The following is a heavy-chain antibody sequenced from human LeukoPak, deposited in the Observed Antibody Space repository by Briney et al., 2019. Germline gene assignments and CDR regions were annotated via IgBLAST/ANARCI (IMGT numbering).Heavy chain of an antibody. Sequence: SETLSLTCTVSGGSISSSSYYWGWIRQPPGKGLEWIGRIYYSGSIYYNPSLKSRVTISVDASKNQFSLKLSSVTAANTAVYYCASLRERSYYARGFDYWGQGTLVTVSS. CDR3: ASLRERSYYARGFDY. V-gene: IGHV4-39*01. J-gene: IGHJ4*02. CDR1: GGSISSSSYY. CDR2: IYYSGSI. D-gene: IGHD3-3*01.